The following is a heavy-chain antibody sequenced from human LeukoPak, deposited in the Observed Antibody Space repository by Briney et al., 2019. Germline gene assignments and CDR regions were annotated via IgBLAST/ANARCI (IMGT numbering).Heavy chain of an antibody. CDR2: MNPNSGNT. V-gene: IGHV1-8*03. J-gene: IGHJ4*02. Sequence: ASVKVSCKASGYTFTSYDINWVRQATGQGLEWMGWMNPNSGNTGYAQKFQGRVTITRNTSISTAYMELSSLRSEDTALYYCARGDWDKSGYFDYWGQGTLVTVSS. CDR3: ARGDWDKSGYFDY. D-gene: IGHD1-26*01. CDR1: GYTFTSYD.